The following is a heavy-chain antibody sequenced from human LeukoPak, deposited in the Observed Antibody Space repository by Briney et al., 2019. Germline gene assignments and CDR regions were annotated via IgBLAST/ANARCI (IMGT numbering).Heavy chain of an antibody. V-gene: IGHV3-21*01. J-gene: IGHJ4*02. CDR1: GFTFSSYS. CDR3: ARGTMFPYYFDY. Sequence: GGSLRLSCGVSGFTFSSYSMCWVRQAPGKGLEWVSFISSSSSYIYYADSVKGRFTISRDNAKNSLYLQMNGLRAEDTAVYYCARGTMFPYYFDYWGQGTLVTVSS. D-gene: IGHD3-10*02. CDR2: ISSSSSYI.